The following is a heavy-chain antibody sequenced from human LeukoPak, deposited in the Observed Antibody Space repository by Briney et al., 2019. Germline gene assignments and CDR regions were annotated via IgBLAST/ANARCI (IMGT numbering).Heavy chain of an antibody. D-gene: IGHD4-17*01. V-gene: IGHV3-48*01. CDR2: ISSSSSTI. CDR1: GFTFSSYS. J-gene: IGHJ4*02. CDR3: AKGGIAPDYGDYDEGNNHFDY. Sequence: GRSLRLSCAASGFTFSSYSMNWVRQAPGKGLEWVSYISSSSSTIYYADSVKGRFTISRDNSKNTLYLQMNSLRAEDTAVYYCAKGGIAPDYGDYDEGNNHFDYWGQGTLVTVSS.